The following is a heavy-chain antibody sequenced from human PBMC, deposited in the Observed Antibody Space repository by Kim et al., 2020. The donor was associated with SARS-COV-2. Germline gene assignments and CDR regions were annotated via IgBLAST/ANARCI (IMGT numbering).Heavy chain of an antibody. Sequence: DAGKGRFTISRDNSKNTVYLQMNSLRAEDTAVYYCARDKVDMVATWYFDLWGRGTLVTVSS. J-gene: IGHJ2*01. D-gene: IGHD5-12*01. V-gene: IGHV3-30*07. CDR3: ARDKVDMVATWYFDL.